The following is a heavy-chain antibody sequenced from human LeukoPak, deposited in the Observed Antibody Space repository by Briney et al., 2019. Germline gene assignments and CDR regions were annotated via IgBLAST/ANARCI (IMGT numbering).Heavy chain of an antibody. J-gene: IGHJ4*02. CDR1: GNSFSTNW. V-gene: IGHV5-51*01. Sequence: GESLSTSCRASGNSFSTNWTGWVRQMPGKGLEWMGVIYPGDYDTRYRPSFQGQVTMSADESISTAYLQWSSLKASDSAMYYCGRGGYSGYEFDYWGQGTLVTVSS. D-gene: IGHD5-12*01. CDR2: IYPGDYDT. CDR3: GRGGYSGYEFDY.